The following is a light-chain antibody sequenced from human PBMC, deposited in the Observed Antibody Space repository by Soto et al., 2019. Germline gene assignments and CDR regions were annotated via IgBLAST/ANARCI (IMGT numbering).Light chain of an antibody. Sequence: SYELTQPPSVSVSPGQTASITCSGDKLGDKYAFWYQQKPGQSPVLVLYQDFKRPSGIPERFSASKSGNTATLIISGTQPMDEADYYCQAWDSSTYVGFGGGTKLTVL. V-gene: IGLV3-1*01. CDR1: KLGDKY. J-gene: IGLJ2*01. CDR3: QAWDSSTYVG. CDR2: QDF.